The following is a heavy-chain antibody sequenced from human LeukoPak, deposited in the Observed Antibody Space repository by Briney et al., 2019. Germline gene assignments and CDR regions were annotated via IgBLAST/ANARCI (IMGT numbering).Heavy chain of an antibody. D-gene: IGHD3-3*01. Sequence: ASVKVSCKASGYTFTSYYMHWVRQAPGQGLEWMGIINPSGGSISYAQKFQGRVTMTRDTSTSTVYMELSSLRSEDTAVYYCAVDVWSGYLDYWGQGTLVTVSS. J-gene: IGHJ4*02. CDR2: INPSGGSI. V-gene: IGHV1-46*03. CDR3: AVDVWSGYLDY. CDR1: GYTFTSYY.